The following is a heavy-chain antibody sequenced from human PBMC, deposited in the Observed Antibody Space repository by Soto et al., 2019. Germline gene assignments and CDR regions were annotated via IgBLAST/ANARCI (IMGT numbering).Heavy chain of an antibody. CDR1: GGSFSGYY. Sequence: SETLSLTCAVYGGSFSGYYWSWIRQPPGKGLEWIGEINHSGSTNYNPSLKSRVNKSEDTSKNQFTLKLNSVTAADTVVYYFARSGWNIVEVVAATPYGMDFWGQGTTVTVSS. D-gene: IGHD2-15*01. J-gene: IGHJ6*02. CDR2: INHSGST. CDR3: ARSGWNIVEVVAATPYGMDF. V-gene: IGHV4-34*01.